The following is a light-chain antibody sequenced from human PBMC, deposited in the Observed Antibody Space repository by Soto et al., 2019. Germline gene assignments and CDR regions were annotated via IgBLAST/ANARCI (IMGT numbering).Light chain of an antibody. Sequence: EIVLTQFPGTLSLSPGERATLSCRASETIGYNYIAWYQQRPGQAPTLLIYYASTRAPGIPDRFSGSGSVTDFTLTISRLEPGDFAVYYCQQYDTSYTFGPGTKLEI. V-gene: IGKV3-20*01. CDR1: ETIGYNY. CDR3: QQYDTSYT. J-gene: IGKJ2*01. CDR2: YAS.